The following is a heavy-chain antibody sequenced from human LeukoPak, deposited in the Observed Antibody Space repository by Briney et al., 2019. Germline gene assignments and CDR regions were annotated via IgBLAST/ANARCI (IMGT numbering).Heavy chain of an antibody. V-gene: IGHV4-61*02. D-gene: IGHD3-10*01. CDR2: IYTSGST. CDR1: GGSISSGSYY. J-gene: IGHJ6*03. CDR3: ARVAMVRGVITYYMDV. Sequence: TLSLTCTVSGGSISSGSYYWSWIRQPAGKGLEWIGRIYTSGSTNYNPSLKSRVTISVDTSKNQFSLKLSSVTAADTAVYYCARVAMVRGVITYYMDVWGKGTTVTVSS.